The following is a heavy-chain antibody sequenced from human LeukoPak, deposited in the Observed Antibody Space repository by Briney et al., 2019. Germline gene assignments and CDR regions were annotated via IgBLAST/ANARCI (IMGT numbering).Heavy chain of an antibody. V-gene: IGHV3-74*03. CDR3: ARVYRYADSYGMDV. J-gene: IGHJ6*02. CDR2: INSDGSST. Sequence: GGALRLSCAASGFTFSSYWMHWVRQAPGKGLGWVSHINSDGSSTKYVDSVKGRFPISRANAKITLYLQMNSLRAEDTAVYYCARVYRYADSYGMDVWGQGTTVTVSS. CDR1: GFTFSSYW. D-gene: IGHD3-16*02.